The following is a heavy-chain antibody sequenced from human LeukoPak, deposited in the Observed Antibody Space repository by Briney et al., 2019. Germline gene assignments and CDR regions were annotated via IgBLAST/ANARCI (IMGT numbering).Heavy chain of an antibody. CDR2: IAYDGSDK. CDR1: GFTFRNSG. V-gene: IGHV3-30*02. CDR3: ATPPMPSGSSYYFEN. J-gene: IGHJ4*02. D-gene: IGHD6-13*01. Sequence: GGSLRLSCAASGFTFRNSGMHWVRQAPGKGLEWVAIIAYDGSDKYYGDSVKGRFTISRDNSKNTVFLQMDSPRTEDTAVYYCATPPMPSGSSYYFENWGQGTLVTVSS.